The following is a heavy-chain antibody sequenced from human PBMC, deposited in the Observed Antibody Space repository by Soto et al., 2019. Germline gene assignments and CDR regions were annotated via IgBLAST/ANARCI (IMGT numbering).Heavy chain of an antibody. Sequence: QVQLVESGGGVVQPGRSLRLSCAASGFTFSSYGMHWVRQAPGKGLEWVAVISYDGSSKYYADSVKGRFTISRDNSKNTLYLQIDSLRAEDTAVYYGAKGWIGWYLDYWRQRTLVT. V-gene: IGHV3-30*18. J-gene: IGHJ4*02. CDR2: ISYDGSSK. CDR3: AKGWIGWYLDY. CDR1: GFTFSSYG. D-gene: IGHD6-19*01.